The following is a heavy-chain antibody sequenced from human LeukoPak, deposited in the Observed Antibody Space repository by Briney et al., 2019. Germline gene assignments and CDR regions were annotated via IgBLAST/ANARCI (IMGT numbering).Heavy chain of an antibody. Sequence: GESLRLSCAASGFTFSSYSMNWVRQAPGKGLEWVPSITPSSSYIYYADSVKGRFTISRDNAKYSLYLQMNSLRVEDTAVYYCASSSGRYIDWGQGTLVTVSS. J-gene: IGHJ4*02. CDR1: GFTFSSYS. CDR3: ASSSGRYID. V-gene: IGHV3-21*01. D-gene: IGHD6-19*01. CDR2: ITPSSSYI.